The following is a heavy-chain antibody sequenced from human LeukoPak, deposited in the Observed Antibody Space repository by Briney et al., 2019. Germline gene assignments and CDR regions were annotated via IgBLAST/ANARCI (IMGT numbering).Heavy chain of an antibody. J-gene: IGHJ4*02. CDR2: ISYDGSNK. D-gene: IGHD2-2*01. Sequence: SGGSLRLSCTASGFTFSSYAMHWVRQAPGKGLEWVAVISYDGSNKYYADSVKGRFTISRDNSKNTLYLQMNSLRAEDTAVYYCVRDGAGEDIVVVPAAFWGQGTLVTASS. CDR1: GFTFSSYA. V-gene: IGHV3-30*04. CDR3: VRDGAGEDIVVVPAAF.